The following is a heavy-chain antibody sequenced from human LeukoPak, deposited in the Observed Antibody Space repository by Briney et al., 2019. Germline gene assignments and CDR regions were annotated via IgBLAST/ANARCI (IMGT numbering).Heavy chain of an antibody. J-gene: IGHJ5*02. Sequence: SKTLSLTCTVSGGSISSYYWSWIRQPPGKGLEWIGYIYYSGSTNYNPSLKSRVTISVDTSKNQFSLKLSSVTAADTAVYYCARAGTTYWFDPWGQGTLVTVSS. V-gene: IGHV4-59*01. CDR2: IYYSGST. D-gene: IGHD1-7*01. CDR3: ARAGTTYWFDP. CDR1: GGSISSYY.